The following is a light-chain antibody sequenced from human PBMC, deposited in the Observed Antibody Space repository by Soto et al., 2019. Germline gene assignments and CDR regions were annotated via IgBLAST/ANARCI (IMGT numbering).Light chain of an antibody. Sequence: QSALTQPPSASGSPGQSVTISCTGTSSDVGKYDYVSWFQHHPGKAPKLIIYEVTNRPSGVSDRFSGSKSGNTASLTISGLQAEDEADYYCSSFTSRFTFVFGTGTKVTVL. V-gene: IGLV2-18*02. J-gene: IGLJ1*01. CDR2: EVT. CDR1: SSDVGKYDY. CDR3: SSFTSRFTFV.